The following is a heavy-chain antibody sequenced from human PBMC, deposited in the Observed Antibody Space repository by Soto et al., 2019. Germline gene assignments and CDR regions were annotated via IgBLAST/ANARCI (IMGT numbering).Heavy chain of an antibody. Sequence: SETLSLTCTVSGGSISSSSYYWGWIRQPPGKGLEWIGSIYYSGSTYYNPSLKSRVTISVDTSKNQFSLKLSSVTAADTAVYYCARLFPGENGFDYWGQGTLVTVSS. CDR1: GGSISSSSYY. CDR3: ARLFPGENGFDY. CDR2: IYYSGST. J-gene: IGHJ4*02. V-gene: IGHV4-39*01. D-gene: IGHD3-10*01.